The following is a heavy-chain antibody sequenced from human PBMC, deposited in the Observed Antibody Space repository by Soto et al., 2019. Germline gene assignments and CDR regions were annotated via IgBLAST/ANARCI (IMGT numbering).Heavy chain of an antibody. CDR1: GFTFINAW. Sequence: EVRLVESGGGLVKPGGSLRLSCAASGFTFINAWMNWVRQAPGKGLEWVGRIKSKTAGGTADYVAPLKGRFTISRDDSQNTLFLQMNSLKTEDTAMYYCTTLGYFSGGTYYSLDYWGQGTLVTVSS. CDR3: TTLGYFSGGTYYSLDY. V-gene: IGHV3-15*07. D-gene: IGHD2-15*01. CDR2: IKSKTAGGTA. J-gene: IGHJ4*02.